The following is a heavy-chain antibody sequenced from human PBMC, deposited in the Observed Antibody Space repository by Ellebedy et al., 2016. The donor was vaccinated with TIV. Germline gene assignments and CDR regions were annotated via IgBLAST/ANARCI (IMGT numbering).Heavy chain of an antibody. Sequence: MPGGSLRLSCAVYGGSFTDDYWNWVRQSPGKGLEWIGEIDHNGIINYNPSLASRVTISVDTSKNQVSLRLSSVTAADTAVYYCVTSPLDPLNPPLWGQGTLVTVSS. CDR1: GGSFTDDY. CDR3: VTSPLDPLNPPL. D-gene: IGHD3-9*01. V-gene: IGHV4-34*01. J-gene: IGHJ4*02. CDR2: IDHNGII.